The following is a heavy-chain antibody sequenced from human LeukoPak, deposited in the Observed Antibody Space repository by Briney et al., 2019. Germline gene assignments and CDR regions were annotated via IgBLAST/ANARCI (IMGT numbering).Heavy chain of an antibody. CDR1: GYTFTSYY. Sequence: GASVKVSCKASGYTFTSYYMHWVRQAPGQGLEWMGIINPSGGRTNYAQKFQGRVTMTRDTSTSTVYMELSSLRSEDTAVYYCARVGYCSSTSCFVPARYYYYYGMDVWGQGTTVTVSS. CDR3: ARVGYCSSTSCFVPARYYYYYGMDV. V-gene: IGHV1-46*01. D-gene: IGHD2-2*01. CDR2: INPSGGRT. J-gene: IGHJ6*02.